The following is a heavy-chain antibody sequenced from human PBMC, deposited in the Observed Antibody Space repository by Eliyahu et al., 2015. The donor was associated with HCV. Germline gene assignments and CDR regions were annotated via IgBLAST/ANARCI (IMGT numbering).Heavy chain of an antibody. J-gene: IGHJ4*02. V-gene: IGHV3-33*01. CDR1: GFTXSXYG. Sequence: QVQLVESGGGVVQPGXSLRLSCAAXGFTXSXYGMHWVRQXPGKGLGWVAVIXYDGSNKYYADSVKGRFTISRDNSKNTLYLQMNSLRAEDTAVYYCARGPFAVNYGSPPDYWGQGTLVTVSS. CDR2: IXYDGSNK. CDR3: ARGPFAVNYGSPPDY. D-gene: IGHD3-10*01.